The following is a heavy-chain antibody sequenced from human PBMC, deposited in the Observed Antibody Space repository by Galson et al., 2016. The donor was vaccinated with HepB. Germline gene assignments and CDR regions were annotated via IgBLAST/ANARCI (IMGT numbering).Heavy chain of an antibody. CDR2: ISYDGSNN. J-gene: IGHJ4*02. V-gene: IGHV3-30-3*01. D-gene: IGHD3-16*01. CDR3: ASWAGGVAGCAVFDY. CDR1: GFTFSSYA. Sequence: SLRLSCAASGFTFSSYAMHWVRQAPGKGLEWLSFISYDGSNNYYADSVKGRFTISRDDSKNTLYLQMNSLRPEDTAVYYCASWAGGVAGCAVFDYWGQGTLVTVSS.